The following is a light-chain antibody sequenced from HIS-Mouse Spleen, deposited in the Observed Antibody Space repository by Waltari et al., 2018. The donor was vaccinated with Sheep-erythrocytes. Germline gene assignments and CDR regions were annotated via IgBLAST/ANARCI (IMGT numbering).Light chain of an antibody. CDR1: SSDVGGYNY. CDR2: DDS. J-gene: IGLJ1*01. CDR3: CSYAGSYNHV. Sequence: QSALTQPRSVSGSPGQSVTISCTGTSSDVGGYNYVSWSQQHPRNAPTPMIYDDSKRPSGVPDRFSGSKSGTTASLTISGLQAEDEADYYCCSYAGSYNHVFATGTKVTVL. V-gene: IGLV2-11*01.